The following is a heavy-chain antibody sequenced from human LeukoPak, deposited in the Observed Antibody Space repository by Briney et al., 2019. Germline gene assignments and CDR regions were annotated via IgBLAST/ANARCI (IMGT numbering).Heavy chain of an antibody. D-gene: IGHD2-2*01. CDR3: ARDPANHIVVVPAAFYSYGMDV. CDR1: GFTFSSYA. J-gene: IGHJ6*02. Sequence: GGSLRLSCAASGFTFSSYAMHWVRQAPGKGLEWVAVISYDGSNKYYADSVKGRFTISRDNSKNTLYLQMNSLRAEDTAVYYCARDPANHIVVVPAAFYSYGMDVWGQGPTVTVSS. V-gene: IGHV3-30-3*01. CDR2: ISYDGSNK.